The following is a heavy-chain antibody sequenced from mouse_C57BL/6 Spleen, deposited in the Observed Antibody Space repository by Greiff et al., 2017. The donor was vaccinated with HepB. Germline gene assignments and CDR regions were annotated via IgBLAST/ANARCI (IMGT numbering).Heavy chain of an antibody. D-gene: IGHD1-1*01. V-gene: IGHV1-42*01. CDR3: ARGLLRYYFDY. Sequence: EVQLQQSGPELVKPGASVKISCKASGYSFTGYYMNWVKQSPEKSLEWIGEINPSTGGTTYNQKFKAKATLTVDKSSSTAYMQLKSLTSEDSAVYYCARGLLRYYFDYWGQGTTLTVSS. J-gene: IGHJ2*01. CDR2: INPSTGGT. CDR1: GYSFTGYY.